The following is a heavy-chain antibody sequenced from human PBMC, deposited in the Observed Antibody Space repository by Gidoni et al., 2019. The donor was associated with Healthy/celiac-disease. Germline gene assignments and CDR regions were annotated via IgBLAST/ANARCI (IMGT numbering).Heavy chain of an antibody. V-gene: IGHV4-39*01. Sequence: QLQLQESGPGLVKPSETLSLTCTVSGGSISSSSYYWGWIRQPPGKGLEWIGSIYYSGSTYYNPSLNSRVTISVDTSKNQFSLKLSSVTAADTAVYYCARPLYSYGQGGYFDYWGQGTLVTVSS. CDR2: IYYSGST. D-gene: IGHD5-18*01. CDR1: GGSISSSSYY. CDR3: ARPLYSYGQGGYFDY. J-gene: IGHJ4*02.